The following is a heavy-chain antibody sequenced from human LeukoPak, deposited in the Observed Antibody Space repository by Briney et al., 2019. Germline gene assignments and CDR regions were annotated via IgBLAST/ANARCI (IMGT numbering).Heavy chain of an antibody. CDR1: GFTFSSYA. CDR2: ISGSGGST. V-gene: IGHV3-23*01. Sequence: GGSLRLSCAASGFTFSSYAMSWVRQAPGKGLEWVSAISGSGGSTYYADSVEGRFTISRDNSKNTLYLQMNSLRAEDTAVYYCAKDGEWELSGAYFDYWGQGTLVTVSS. CDR3: AKDGEWELSGAYFDY. D-gene: IGHD1-26*01. J-gene: IGHJ4*02.